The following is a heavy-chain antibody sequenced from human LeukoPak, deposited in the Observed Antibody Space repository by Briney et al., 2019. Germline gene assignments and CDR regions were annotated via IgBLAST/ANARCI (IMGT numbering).Heavy chain of an antibody. CDR2: IYYSGST. Sequence: KPSETLSLTCTVSGGSISSYYWSWIRQPPGKGLEWIGYIYYSGSTNYNPSLKSRVTISVDTSKNQFSLKLSSVTAADTAVYYCARIMGDYNILTGLYLNYNFDYWGQGTLVTVSS. V-gene: IGHV4-59*08. D-gene: IGHD3-9*01. CDR1: GGSISSYY. J-gene: IGHJ4*02. CDR3: ARIMGDYNILTGLYLNYNFDY.